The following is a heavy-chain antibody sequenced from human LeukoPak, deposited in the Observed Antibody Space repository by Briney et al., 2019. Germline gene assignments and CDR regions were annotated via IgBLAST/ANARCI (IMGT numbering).Heavy chain of an antibody. J-gene: IGHJ3*02. CDR3: AKDMRPSGGYSDAFDI. CDR1: GFTFSSYA. V-gene: IGHV3-23*01. D-gene: IGHD1-26*01. Sequence: GGSLRLSCAASGFTFSSYAMSWVRQAPGKGLEWVSAISGSGVSTYYADSVKGRFTISRDNSKNAPYLQMNSLRAEDTAVYSCAKDMRPSGGYSDAFDIWGQGTMVTVSS. CDR2: ISGSGVST.